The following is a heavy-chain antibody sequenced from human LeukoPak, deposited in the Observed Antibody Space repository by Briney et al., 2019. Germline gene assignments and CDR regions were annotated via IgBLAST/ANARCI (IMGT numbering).Heavy chain of an antibody. CDR3: ARDPDYYDSSGYFLFDY. CDR1: GFTFSSYS. D-gene: IGHD3-22*01. J-gene: IGHJ4*02. CDR2: ISSSSSYI. Sequence: GVSLRLSCAASGFTFSSYSMNWVRQAPGKGLEWVSSISSSSSYIYYADSVKGRFTISRDNAKNSLYLQMNSLRAEDTAVYYCARDPDYYDSSGYFLFDYWGQGTLVTVSS. V-gene: IGHV3-21*01.